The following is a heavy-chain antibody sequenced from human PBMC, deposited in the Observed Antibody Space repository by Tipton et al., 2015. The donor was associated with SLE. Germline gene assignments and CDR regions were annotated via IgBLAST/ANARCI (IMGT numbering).Heavy chain of an antibody. CDR1: GFTFSSYS. J-gene: IGHJ6*03. CDR3: ARDYYDSSGYSYYYYMDV. CDR2: ISSTSSYI. D-gene: IGHD3-22*01. Sequence: SGFTFSSYSMNWVRQAPGKGLEWVSSISSTSSYIYYADSVKGRFTISRDNARNSLYMQMNSLRAEDSALYYCARDYYDSSGYSYYYYMDVWGKGTTVTVSS. V-gene: IGHV3-21*01.